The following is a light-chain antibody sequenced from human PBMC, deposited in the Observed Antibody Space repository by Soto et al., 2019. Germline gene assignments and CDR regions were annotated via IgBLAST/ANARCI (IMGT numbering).Light chain of an antibody. V-gene: IGLV2-14*03. Sequence: QSALTQPASVSGSPGQSITISCTGTSSDVGGYNYVSWYQQLPGKAPKLIIYDVSNRPSGVSNRFSASKSANAASLTISGLQAEDEADYYCSSYTSSSTLHVFGTGTKVTVL. J-gene: IGLJ1*01. CDR2: DVS. CDR3: SSYTSSSTLHV. CDR1: SSDVGGYNY.